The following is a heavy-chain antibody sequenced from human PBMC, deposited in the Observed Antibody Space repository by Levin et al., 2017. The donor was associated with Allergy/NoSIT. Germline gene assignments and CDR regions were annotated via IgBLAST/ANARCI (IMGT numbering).Heavy chain of an antibody. V-gene: IGHV4-39*01. CDR2: IDYSGST. J-gene: IGHJ4*02. Sequence: SQTLSLTCTVSCGSISSSNHFWGWIRQPPGKGLEWIGSIDYSGSTHYNPSLKSRVTIFADTSKNQYFLRLSSVTAADTAMYYCARHERAGPGLEWPNGAWGQGTLVTVSS. CDR1: CGSISSSNHF. D-gene: IGHD3-3*01. CDR3: ARHERAGPGLEWPNGA.